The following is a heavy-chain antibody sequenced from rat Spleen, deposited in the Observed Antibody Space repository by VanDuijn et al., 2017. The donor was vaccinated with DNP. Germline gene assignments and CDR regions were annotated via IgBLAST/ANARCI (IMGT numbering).Heavy chain of an antibody. CDR3: ARATTVVYGDWYFDY. J-gene: IGHJ1*01. V-gene: IGHV5-31*01. CDR1: GFTFNNYW. Sequence: EVQLVESGGDLVQPGRSLKLSCVASGFTFNNYWMTWIRQVPGKGLEWVASITSSGGSTYYPDSVKGRFTISRDNAKNTLYLQMNSLRSEDTATYYCARATTVVYGDWYFDYWGPGTMVTVSS. CDR2: ITSSGGST. D-gene: IGHD1-3*01.